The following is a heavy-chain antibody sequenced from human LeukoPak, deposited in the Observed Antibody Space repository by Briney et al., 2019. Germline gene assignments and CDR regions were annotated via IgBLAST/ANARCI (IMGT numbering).Heavy chain of an antibody. V-gene: IGHV3-73*01. Sequence: GGSLRLSCAASGFTFSGSAMHWVRQASGKGLEWVGRIRSKANSYATAYAASVEGRFTISRDDSKNTAYLQMNSLKTEDTAVYYCTRQNVWGDRKFDYWGQGTLVTVSS. D-gene: IGHD3-16*01. J-gene: IGHJ4*02. CDR3: TRQNVWGDRKFDY. CDR1: GFTFSGSA. CDR2: IRSKANSYAT.